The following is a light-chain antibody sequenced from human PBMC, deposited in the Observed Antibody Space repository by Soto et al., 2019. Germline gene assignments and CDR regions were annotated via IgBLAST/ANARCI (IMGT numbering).Light chain of an antibody. CDR3: CSYGGSGAYV. CDR2: EVT. Sequence: QSVLTQPASVSGSPGQSITISCTGTSSDVGNYNLVSWYQQHPDKAPKVMIYEVTKRPAGVSNRFSASKSGNTASLTISGLQAEDEAVYYCCSYGGSGAYVFGTGTKVTVL. V-gene: IGLV2-23*02. J-gene: IGLJ1*01. CDR1: SSDVGNYNL.